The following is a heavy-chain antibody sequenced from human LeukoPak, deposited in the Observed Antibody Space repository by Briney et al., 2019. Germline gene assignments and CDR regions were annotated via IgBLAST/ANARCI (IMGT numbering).Heavy chain of an antibody. J-gene: IGHJ4*02. CDR2: IYWSDDT. CDR3: AHRLRGYSSYATGVFDY. D-gene: IGHD5-12*01. V-gene: IGHV2-5*01. Sequence: SGPTLSNPTPPLTLTFTISGFSLSTGAEGVGWIREPPGKALEWRALIYWSDDTRYIPSLKSRLTITKDTSKNQVVLTMTNMDPADTATYYCAHRLRGYSSYATGVFDYWGEGTLVTVSS. CDR1: GFSLSTGAEG.